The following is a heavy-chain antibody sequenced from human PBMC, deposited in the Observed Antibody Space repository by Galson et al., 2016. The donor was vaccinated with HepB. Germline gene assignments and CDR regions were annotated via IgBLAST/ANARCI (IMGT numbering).Heavy chain of an antibody. Sequence: SLRLSCAASGFPFTTYAMRWLRQPPGKGLEWLAIISYGGTDEYYAASVRGRFTISRDNSHDTVYLQMSSLRPEDTAVYYCAKEDDSGSHWGGIDVWGQGTTVTVSS. CDR3: AKEDDSGSHWGGIDV. D-gene: IGHD3-10*01. V-gene: IGHV3-30*18. CDR1: GFPFTTYA. CDR2: ISYGGTDE. J-gene: IGHJ6*02.